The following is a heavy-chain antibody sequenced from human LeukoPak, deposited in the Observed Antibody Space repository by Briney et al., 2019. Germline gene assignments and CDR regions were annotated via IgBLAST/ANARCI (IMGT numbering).Heavy chain of an antibody. CDR1: GITFGSYW. Sequence: PGGSVRLSCGASGITFGSYWMTWVRQAPGKGLECVANIKPDGSEKYYVDSVEGRFTISRDNAKNSLFLEMNSLRPEDTAVYYCARGRVAVAGSYEYWGQGTLVTVSS. CDR2: IKPDGSEK. V-gene: IGHV3-7*05. CDR3: ARGRVAVAGSYEY. J-gene: IGHJ4*02. D-gene: IGHD6-19*01.